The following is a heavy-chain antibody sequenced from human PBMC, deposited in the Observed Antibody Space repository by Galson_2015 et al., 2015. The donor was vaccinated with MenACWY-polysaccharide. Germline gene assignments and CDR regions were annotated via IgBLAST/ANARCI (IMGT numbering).Heavy chain of an antibody. J-gene: IGHJ4*02. Sequence: SLRLSCAASGFTFSSYAMRWVRQAPGKGLKWVSDISGSGGSTYYADSVKGRFTISRDNSKNTLYLQMNSLRAEDTAVYYCAKFPQGVAVLGGLDYWGQGTLVTVSS. CDR2: ISGSGGST. CDR3: AKFPQGVAVLGGLDY. D-gene: IGHD6-19*01. V-gene: IGHV3-23*01. CDR1: GFTFSSYA.